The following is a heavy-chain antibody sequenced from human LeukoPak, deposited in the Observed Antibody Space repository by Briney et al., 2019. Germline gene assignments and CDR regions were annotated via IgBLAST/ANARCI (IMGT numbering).Heavy chain of an antibody. Sequence: SETLSLTCAVHGGSFSDYSWTWIRQPPGKGLEWIGEFTHAGDTKYTPSLKRRVSISVDTSKRQFSLTLTSVTAADTAVYYCARGRGAAAGTDLWGQGTLVTVSA. D-gene: IGHD6-13*01. CDR2: FTHAGDT. CDR1: GGSFSDYS. J-gene: IGHJ5*02. V-gene: IGHV4-34*01. CDR3: ARGRGAAAGTDL.